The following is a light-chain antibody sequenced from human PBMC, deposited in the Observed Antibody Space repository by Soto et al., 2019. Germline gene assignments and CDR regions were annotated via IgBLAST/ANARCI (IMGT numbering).Light chain of an antibody. CDR1: SSNIGAGYD. Sequence: QSVLTQPPSVSGAPGQRVTISCTGSSSNIGAGYDVHWYQQLPGTAPKLLIYGNSNRPSGVPDRFARPSGVPDRFAGSKSGTSASLAITGFQAEDEADYYCQSYDSSLSGSVFGGGTKLTVL. J-gene: IGLJ2*01. CDR2: GNS. CDR3: QSYDSSLSGSV. V-gene: IGLV1-40*01.